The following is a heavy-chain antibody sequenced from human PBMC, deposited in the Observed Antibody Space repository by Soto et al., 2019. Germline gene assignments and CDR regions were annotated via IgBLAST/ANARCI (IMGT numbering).Heavy chain of an antibody. CDR2: IIPIIGII. D-gene: IGHD4-4*01. J-gene: IGHJ5*02. CDR3: AGDPDSHYNDSHASSYP. Sequence: SVKVSCKASGGTFSTYTITWVRQAPGQGLEWMGRIIPIIGIINYAQKFQGRVTISADKFTGTAYMELTGLRSDDTAVYYCAGDPDSHYNDSHASSYPWGQGTLVTVPQ. CDR1: GGTFSTYT. V-gene: IGHV1-69*04.